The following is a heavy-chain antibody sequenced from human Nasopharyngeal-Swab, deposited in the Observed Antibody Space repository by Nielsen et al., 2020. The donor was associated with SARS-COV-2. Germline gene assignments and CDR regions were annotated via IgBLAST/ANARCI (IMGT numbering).Heavy chain of an antibody. J-gene: IGHJ3*02. V-gene: IGHV1-69*06. D-gene: IGHD3-9*01. CDR2: IIPRFGAA. CDR1: GGTLNNFA. CDR3: ARDKGQFGDDILAGYNRGAFDI. Sequence: SVKVSCKASGGTLNNFAITWVRQAPGQGLEWIGGIIPRFGAATHAQRFRGRVTISADKSTDTTFMELSNLRSDDTAVYYCARDKGQFGDDILAGYNRGAFDIWGQGSLVTVSS.